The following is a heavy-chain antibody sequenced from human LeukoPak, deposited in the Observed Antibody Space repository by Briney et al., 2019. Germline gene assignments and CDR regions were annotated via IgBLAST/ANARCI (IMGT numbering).Heavy chain of an antibody. V-gene: IGHV3-30-3*01. CDR1: GFTFISYA. J-gene: IGHJ4*02. CDR3: ARGYSSYDRGDY. CDR2: ISYDGSNK. Sequence: GRSLRLSCAASGFTFISYAMHWVRQAPGKGLEWVAVISYDGSNKYYADSVKGRFTISRDNSKNTLYLQMNRLRAEDTAVYYCARGYSSYDRGDYWGQGTLVTVSS. D-gene: IGHD5-12*01.